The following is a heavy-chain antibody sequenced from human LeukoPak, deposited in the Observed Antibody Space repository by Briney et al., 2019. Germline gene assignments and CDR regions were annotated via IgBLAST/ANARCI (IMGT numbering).Heavy chain of an antibody. Sequence: ASVKVSCKASGYTFTSYGISWVRQAPGQGLEWMGWISAYNGNTIYAQKLQGRVTMTTDTSTSTAYMELRSLRSDDTAVYYCARDRAVAGHFDYWGQGTLVTVSS. CDR2: ISAYNGNT. J-gene: IGHJ4*02. D-gene: IGHD6-19*01. CDR3: ARDRAVAGHFDY. CDR1: GYTFTSYG. V-gene: IGHV1-18*01.